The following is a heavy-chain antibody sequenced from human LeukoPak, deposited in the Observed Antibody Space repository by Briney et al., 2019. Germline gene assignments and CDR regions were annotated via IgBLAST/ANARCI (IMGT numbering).Heavy chain of an antibody. CDR1: GGSISSYY. CDR2: IYYSGST. J-gene: IGHJ4*02. Sequence: SETLSLTCTVSGGSISSYYWSWIRQPPGKGLEWIGYIYYSGSTNYNPPLKSRVTISVDTSKNQFSLKLSSVTAADTAVYYCARVGLLGSMTTVTNVLDYWGQGTLVTVSS. V-gene: IGHV4-59*01. D-gene: IGHD4-17*01. CDR3: ARVGLLGSMTTVTNVLDY.